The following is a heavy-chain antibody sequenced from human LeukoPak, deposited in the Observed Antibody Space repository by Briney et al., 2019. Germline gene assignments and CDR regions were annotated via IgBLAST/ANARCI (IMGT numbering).Heavy chain of an antibody. J-gene: IGHJ4*02. CDR3: TRTPTPGYSSSSSKYY. CDR2: ISSSGSTI. CDR1: GFTFSSYE. V-gene: IGHV3-48*03. D-gene: IGHD6-6*01. Sequence: GGSLRLSCAASGFTFSSYEMNWVRQAPGKGLEWVSYISSSGSTIYYADSVKGRFTISRDNAKNSLYLQRNSLRAEDTAVYYCTRTPTPGYSSSSSKYYWGQGTLVTVSS.